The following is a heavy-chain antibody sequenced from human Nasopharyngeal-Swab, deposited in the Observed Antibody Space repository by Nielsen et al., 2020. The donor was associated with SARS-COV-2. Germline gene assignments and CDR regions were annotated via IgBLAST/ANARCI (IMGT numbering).Heavy chain of an antibody. CDR3: ARRTGDSTLGDAFDI. CDR2: IDPSDSYT. D-gene: IGHD4-17*01. Sequence: VRQMPGKGLEWMGRIDPSDSYTNYSPSFQGHVTISADKSITTAYMQRSSLKASDTAMYYCARRTGDSTLGDAFDIWGQGTMVTVSS. V-gene: IGHV5-10-1*01. J-gene: IGHJ3*02.